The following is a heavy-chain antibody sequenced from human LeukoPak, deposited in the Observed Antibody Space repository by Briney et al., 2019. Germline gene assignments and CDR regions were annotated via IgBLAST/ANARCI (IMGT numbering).Heavy chain of an antibody. D-gene: IGHD3-3*01. CDR3: ARGGIFGGEYFDY. J-gene: IGHJ4*02. CDR2: INHSGST. CDR1: GGSFSGYY. Sequence: SETLSLTCAVYGGSFSGYYWSWIRQPPGKGLEWIGEINHSGSTNYNPSLKSRVTISVDTSKNQFSLKLSSVTAADTAVYYCARGGIFGGEYFDYWGQGTLVTVSS. V-gene: IGHV4-34*01.